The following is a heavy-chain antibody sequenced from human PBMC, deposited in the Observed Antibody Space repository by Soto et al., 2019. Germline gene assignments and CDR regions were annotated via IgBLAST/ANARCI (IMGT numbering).Heavy chain of an antibody. CDR3: ARWGTTGGFDL. Sequence: QLQLVESGGGVVQPGTSLRLSCAASGFRFKSFVMHWVRQAPGKGLEWVAFTSYDGSNTDYGESVKGRFTVSRDNSQNTLLLQMDFLRPEDTALYYCARWGTTGGFDLWGQGTLVSVSS. CDR1: GFRFKSFV. CDR2: TSYDGSNT. J-gene: IGHJ4*02. D-gene: IGHD3-16*01. V-gene: IGHV3-30*19.